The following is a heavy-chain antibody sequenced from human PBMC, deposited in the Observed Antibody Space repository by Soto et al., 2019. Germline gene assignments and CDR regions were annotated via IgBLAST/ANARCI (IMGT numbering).Heavy chain of an antibody. CDR3: AEGDGYIGAPNFDY. Sequence: PGGSLRLSCAASGFTFSSYAMSWVRQAPGKGLEWVSAISGSGGSTYYADSVKGRFTISRDNSKNTLYLQMNSLRAEDTAVYYCAEGDGYIGAPNFDYWGQGTLVTVSS. D-gene: IGHD5-12*01. V-gene: IGHV3-23*01. J-gene: IGHJ4*02. CDR1: GFTFSSYA. CDR2: ISGSGGST.